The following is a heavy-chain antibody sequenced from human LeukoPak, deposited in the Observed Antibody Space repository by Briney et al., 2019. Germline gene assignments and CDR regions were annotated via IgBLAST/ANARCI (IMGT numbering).Heavy chain of an antibody. V-gene: IGHV1-69*13. D-gene: IGHD6-19*01. CDR1: GGTFSSYA. CDR2: IIPIFGTA. CDR3: ARGRRYSSGWYCPD. Sequence: GASVQVSCKASGGTFSSYAISWVRQAPGQGLEWMGGIIPIFGTANYAQKFQGRVTITADESTSTAYMELSSLRSEDTAVYYCARGRRYSSGWYCPDWGQGTLVTVSP. J-gene: IGHJ4*02.